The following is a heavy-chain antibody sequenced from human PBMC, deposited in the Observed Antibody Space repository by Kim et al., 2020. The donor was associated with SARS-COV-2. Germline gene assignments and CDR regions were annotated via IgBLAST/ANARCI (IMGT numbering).Heavy chain of an antibody. D-gene: IGHD3-22*01. J-gene: IGHJ4*02. CDR3: ARGGSGYGNY. CDR2: YN. Sequence: YNYYHDSGKGRFTISRDNAKNSLYLQMNSLGAEDTAVYYCARGGSGYGNYWGQGTLVTVSS. V-gene: IGHV3-21*01.